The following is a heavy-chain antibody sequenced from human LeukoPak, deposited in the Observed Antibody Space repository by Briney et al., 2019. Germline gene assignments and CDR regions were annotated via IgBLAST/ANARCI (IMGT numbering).Heavy chain of an antibody. V-gene: IGHV1-46*01. J-gene: IGHJ4*02. CDR3: ARGEEITKIVVVLDY. CDR2: INPSGGST. D-gene: IGHD3-22*01. Sequence: ASVKVSCKASGYTFTSYYMHWVRQAPGQGLEWMGIINPSGGSTSYAQKFQGRVTMTRDTSTSTVYMELSSLRSEDTAVYYCARGEEITKIVVVLDYWGQGTLVTVSS. CDR1: GYTFTSYY.